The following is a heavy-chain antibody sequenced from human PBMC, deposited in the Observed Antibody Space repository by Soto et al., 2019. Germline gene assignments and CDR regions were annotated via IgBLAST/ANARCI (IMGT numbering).Heavy chain of an antibody. Sequence: QVQLEQSGAGVKKPGSSVKVSCKASGGTLSDHGVAWLRQAPGQGLEWMGGTIPVFNTAKYAQKFQGRVIVTADKSTNITYMELSSLRSEDAAFYCCARGVYGSGNYYTGPSAFDIWGQGTMVIVSS. D-gene: IGHD3-10*01. J-gene: IGHJ3*02. CDR3: ARGVYGSGNYYTGPSAFDI. CDR2: TIPVFNTA. V-gene: IGHV1-69*06. CDR1: GGTLSDHG.